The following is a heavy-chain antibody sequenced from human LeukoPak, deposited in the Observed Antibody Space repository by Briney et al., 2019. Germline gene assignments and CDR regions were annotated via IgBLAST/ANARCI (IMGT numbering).Heavy chain of an antibody. J-gene: IGHJ3*02. Sequence: GGSLRLSCAASGFAFSDDNMLWARQAPGKALEWVSSISSTSRFMFYHGSLRGRFTIFRDNAQNPLYLQMNSLRVEDTATYYCATIAATGLRDAFDIWRQGTMVTVSS. V-gene: IGHV3-21*01. CDR3: ATIAATGLRDAFDI. D-gene: IGHD6-13*01. CDR1: GFAFSDDN. CDR2: ISSTSRFM.